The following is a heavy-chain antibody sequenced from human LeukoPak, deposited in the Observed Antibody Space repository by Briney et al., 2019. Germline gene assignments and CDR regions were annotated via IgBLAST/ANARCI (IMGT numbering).Heavy chain of an antibody. CDR3: AKSSSPYSSSIYYFDY. V-gene: IGHV3-23*01. D-gene: IGHD6-6*01. CDR2: ISNNGGNT. J-gene: IGHJ4*01. CDR1: GFTFTNYV. Sequence: GGSLRLSCAASGFTFTNYVMSWVRQAPGKGLEWLSAISNNGGNTYYAASVKGRFTISRDNSKNTLYLQMSSLRVEDTAIYYCAKSSSPYSSSIYYFDYWGQGTLVTVSS.